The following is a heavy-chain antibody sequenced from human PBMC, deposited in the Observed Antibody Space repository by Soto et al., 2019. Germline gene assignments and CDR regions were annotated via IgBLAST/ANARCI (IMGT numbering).Heavy chain of an antibody. CDR1: GFNFDEYA. J-gene: IGHJ4*02. D-gene: IGHD2-15*01. CDR2: IRSKAYGGTT. CDR3: TRDAGYCSAGSCDHDY. V-gene: IGHV3-49*04. Sequence: TLRLSCLSSGFNFDEYAMKGVSQAPGKGLEWLGFIRSKAYGGTTEYAASLKGRFTISRDDSKSIAYLQINSLKSEDTAVYYCTRDAGYCSAGSCDHDYWGQGTRVTVSS.